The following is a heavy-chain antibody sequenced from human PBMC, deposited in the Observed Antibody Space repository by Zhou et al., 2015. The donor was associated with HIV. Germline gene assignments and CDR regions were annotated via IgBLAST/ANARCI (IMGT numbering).Heavy chain of an antibody. CDR1: GGTFGTYG. Sequence: QVQLVQSGAEVKKPGSSVKVSCKASGGTFGTYGLTWVRQAPGQGLEWMGGIIPVFGTAKYAQKFQGRVSITADRSTSIAYMELSSLRSEDTAVYYCAQPSTDGYKGDYWGQGTLVTVSS. J-gene: IGHJ4*02. CDR2: IIPVFGTA. D-gene: IGHD5-24*01. CDR3: AQPSTDGYKGDY. V-gene: IGHV1-69*06.